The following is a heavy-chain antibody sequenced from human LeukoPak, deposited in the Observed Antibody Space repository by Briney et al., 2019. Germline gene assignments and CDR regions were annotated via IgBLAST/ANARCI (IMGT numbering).Heavy chain of an antibody. V-gene: IGHV4-59*01. Sequence: SETLSLTCAVYGGSFSGYYWSWIRQPPGKGLQWIGFIYSSGSTNYNPSLKSRVTISLDTSKNQFSLRVSSVTSADTAVYYCARGNSGYDYAFDIWGQGTMVTVSS. J-gene: IGHJ3*02. CDR3: ARGNSGYDYAFDI. CDR1: GGSFSGYY. D-gene: IGHD5-12*01. CDR2: IYSSGST.